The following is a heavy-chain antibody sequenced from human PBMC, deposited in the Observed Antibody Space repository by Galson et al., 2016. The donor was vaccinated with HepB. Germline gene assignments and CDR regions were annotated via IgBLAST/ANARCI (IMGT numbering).Heavy chain of an antibody. CDR1: GFTVSTTY. J-gene: IGHJ4*02. V-gene: IGHV3-53*01. Sequence: SLRLSCAASGFTVSTTYMTWVRQAPVRGLEWVSVIYNSGDTYYADSVRGRFTISRDISKNTVYLQMNTLRAEDTALYYCAGGHCSNGICDNNPDWWGQGTLVTVSS. D-gene: IGHD2-8*01. CDR2: IYNSGDT. CDR3: AGGHCSNGICDNNPDW.